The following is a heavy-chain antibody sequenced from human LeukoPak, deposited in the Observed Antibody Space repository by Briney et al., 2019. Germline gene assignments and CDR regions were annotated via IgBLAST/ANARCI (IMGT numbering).Heavy chain of an antibody. CDR1: GYTFTSYY. D-gene: IGHD6-13*01. J-gene: IGHJ6*03. CDR3: AKEGVAAAGDYYYYYMDV. V-gene: IGHV3-23*01. Sequence: SCKASGYTFTSYYMHWVRQAPGKGLEWVSAISGSGGSTYYADSVKGRFTISRDNSKNTLYLQMNSLRAEDTAVYYCAKEGVAAAGDYYYYYMDVWGKGTTVTISS. CDR2: ISGSGGST.